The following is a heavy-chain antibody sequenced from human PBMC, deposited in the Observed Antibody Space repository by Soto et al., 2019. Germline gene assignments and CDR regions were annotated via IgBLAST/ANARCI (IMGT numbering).Heavy chain of an antibody. Sequence: GGSLRLSCAASGFTFSNAWMNWVRQAPGKGLEWVGRIKSKTDGGTTDYAAPVKGRFTISRDDSKNTLYLQMNSLKTDDKAVYYCTTRPQKEGSWYSGLFDYWGQGTLVTVSS. D-gene: IGHD6-13*01. CDR3: TTRPQKEGSWYSGLFDY. CDR1: GFTFSNAW. CDR2: IKSKTDGGTT. J-gene: IGHJ4*02. V-gene: IGHV3-15*07.